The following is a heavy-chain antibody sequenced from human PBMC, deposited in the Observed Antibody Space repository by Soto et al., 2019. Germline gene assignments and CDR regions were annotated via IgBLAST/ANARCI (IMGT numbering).Heavy chain of an antibody. D-gene: IGHD6-13*01. J-gene: IGHJ6*02. Sequence: QVQLQESGPGLVKPSGTLSLTCAVSGGSISSSNWWSWVRQPPGKGLEWIGEIYHSGSTNYNPSLKSRVTISVDKSKNQFSLKLSSVSAADTAVYHCARDRIAAAGFYYYGMDVWGQGTTVTVSS. V-gene: IGHV4-4*02. CDR3: ARDRIAAAGFYYYGMDV. CDR1: GGSISSSNW. CDR2: IYHSGST.